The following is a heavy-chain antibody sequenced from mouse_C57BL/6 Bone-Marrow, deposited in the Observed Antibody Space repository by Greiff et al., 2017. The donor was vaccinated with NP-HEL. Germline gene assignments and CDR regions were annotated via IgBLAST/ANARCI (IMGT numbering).Heavy chain of an antibody. Sequence: EVKLVESGGGLVQPGGSLSLSCAASGFTFTDYYMSWVRQPPGKALEWLGFIRNKATGYTTEYSASVKGRFTISRDNSQSILYLQMNALRAEDSATYYCARYSPYYAMDYWGQGTSVTVSS. CDR2: IRNKATGYTT. CDR3: ARYSPYYAMDY. V-gene: IGHV7-3*01. J-gene: IGHJ4*01. CDR1: GFTFTDYY.